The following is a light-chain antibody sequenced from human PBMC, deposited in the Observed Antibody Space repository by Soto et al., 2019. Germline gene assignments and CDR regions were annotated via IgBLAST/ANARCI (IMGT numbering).Light chain of an antibody. J-gene: IGLJ1*01. CDR1: SSDVGGYDY. CDR3: SSFTRINTYV. V-gene: IGLV2-14*03. Sequence: QSMLPQPPSVYGSPGRSITISCPGTSSDVGGYDYVSWYQQHPDKAPKLMIYDVSNRPSGVSDRFSGSKSGNTASLTISGLQAEDEGDYYCSSFTRINTYVFGTGTKVTVL. CDR2: DVS.